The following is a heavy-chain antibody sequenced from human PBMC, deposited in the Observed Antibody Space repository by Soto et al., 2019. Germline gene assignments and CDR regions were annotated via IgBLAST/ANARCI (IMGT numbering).Heavy chain of an antibody. V-gene: IGHV1-69*06. CDR3: ARDGCTNGVCYGGYYYGMDV. Sequence: QVQLVLSGAEVKKPGSSVKVSCKASGGTFSSYAISWVRQAPGQGLEWMGGIIPIFGTANYAQKFQGRVTITADKSTSTAYMELSSLRSEDTAVYYCARDGCTNGVCYGGYYYGMDVWGQGTTVTVSS. J-gene: IGHJ6*02. CDR1: GGTFSSYA. D-gene: IGHD2-8*01. CDR2: IIPIFGTA.